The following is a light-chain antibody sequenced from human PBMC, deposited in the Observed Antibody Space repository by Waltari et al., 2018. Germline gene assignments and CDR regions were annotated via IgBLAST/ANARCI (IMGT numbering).Light chain of an antibody. J-gene: IGLJ3*02. CDR3: ALYMGSGIWV. V-gene: IGLV8-61*01. Sequence: QTVVTQEPSLSVSPGGTVTLTCALSSGSLSTTSYATWYQPTPGQAPRTLVYKANARSSGGPDRFSGSILGNTAALTITGAQADDESDYYCALYMGSGIWVFGGGTRLTVL. CDR1: SGSLSTTSY. CDR2: KAN.